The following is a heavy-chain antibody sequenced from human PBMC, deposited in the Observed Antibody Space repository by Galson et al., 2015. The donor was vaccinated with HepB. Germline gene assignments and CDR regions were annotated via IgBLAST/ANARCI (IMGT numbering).Heavy chain of an antibody. D-gene: IGHD3-3*01. V-gene: IGHV3-11*06. Sequence: SLRLSCAASGFIFSDYYMTWIRQAPGKGLERVSYISSSGSYTKYADSVKGRFTISRDNAKNSLFLQMDSLRAEDTAVYYCARAQRPYHDFRGGFPWGQGTLVTVSS. J-gene: IGHJ4*02. CDR2: ISSSGSYT. CDR1: GFIFSDYY. CDR3: ARAQRPYHDFRGGFP.